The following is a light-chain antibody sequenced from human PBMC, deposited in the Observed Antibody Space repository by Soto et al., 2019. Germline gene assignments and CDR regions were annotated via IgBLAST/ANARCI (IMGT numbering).Light chain of an antibody. CDR1: QSITNNY. CDR3: QQYGSSPRT. CDR2: GAS. V-gene: IGKV3-20*01. Sequence: EIVLTQSPGTLSLSPGERATLSCRPSQSITNNYLAWYQQKPGQAPRLLIYGASSRATGIPDRFSGSGSGTDFALTISRLEPEDFAVYYCQQYGSSPRTFGQGTKVDI. J-gene: IGKJ1*01.